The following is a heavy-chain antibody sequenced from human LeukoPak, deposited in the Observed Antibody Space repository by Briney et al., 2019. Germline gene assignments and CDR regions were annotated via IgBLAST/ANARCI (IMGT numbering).Heavy chain of an antibody. J-gene: IGHJ3*02. CDR3: ARAGITMVRGVIADAFDI. D-gene: IGHD3-10*01. CDR1: GYSISSGYY. Sequence: SETLSLTCTVSGYSISSGYYWGWIRQPPGKGLEWIGSIYHSGSTYYNPSLKSRVTISVDTSKSQFSLKLSSVTAADTAVYYCARAGITMVRGVIADAFDIWGQGTMVTVSS. V-gene: IGHV4-38-2*02. CDR2: IYHSGST.